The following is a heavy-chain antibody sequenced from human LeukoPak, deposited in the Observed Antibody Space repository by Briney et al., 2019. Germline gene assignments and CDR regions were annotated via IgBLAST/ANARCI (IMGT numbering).Heavy chain of an antibody. Sequence: PGGSLRLSCAASGFTFSSYEMNWVRQAPGKGLEWVSYISSSGSTIYYADSVKGRFTISRDNAKNSLYLQMNSLRAEDTAVYYCAREDIVATEILDYWGQGTLVTVSS. CDR3: AREDIVATEILDY. CDR1: GFTFSSYE. J-gene: IGHJ4*02. V-gene: IGHV3-48*03. D-gene: IGHD5-12*01. CDR2: ISSSGSTI.